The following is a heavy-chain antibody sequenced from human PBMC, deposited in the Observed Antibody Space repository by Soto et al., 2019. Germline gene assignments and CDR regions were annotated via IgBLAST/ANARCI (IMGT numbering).Heavy chain of an antibody. CDR3: ARGFFVVVPAATYYYYYGMDV. V-gene: IGHV4-59*01. CDR2: IYYSGST. CDR1: GGSISSYY. D-gene: IGHD2-2*01. J-gene: IGHJ6*02. Sequence: SETLSLTCAVSGGSISSYYWSWIRQPPGKGLEWIGYIYYSGSTNYNPSLKSRVTISVDTSKNQFSLKLSSVTAADTAVYYCARGFFVVVPAATYYYYYGMDVWGQGTTVTV.